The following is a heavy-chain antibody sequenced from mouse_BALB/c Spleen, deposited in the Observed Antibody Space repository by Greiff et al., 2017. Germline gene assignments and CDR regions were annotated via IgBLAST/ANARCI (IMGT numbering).Heavy chain of an antibody. Sequence: EVQGVESGGGLVQPGGSRKLSCAASGFTFSSFGMHWVRQAPEKGLEWVAYISSGSSTIYYADTVKGRFTISRDNPKNTLFLQMTSLRSEDTAMYYCARHYYGSSPYYFDYWGQGTTLTVSS. CDR2: ISSGSSTI. D-gene: IGHD1-1*01. CDR1: GFTFSSFG. V-gene: IGHV5-17*02. CDR3: ARHYYGSSPYYFDY. J-gene: IGHJ2*01.